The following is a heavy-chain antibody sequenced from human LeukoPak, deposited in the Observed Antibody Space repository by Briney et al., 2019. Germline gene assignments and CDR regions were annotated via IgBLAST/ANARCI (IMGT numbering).Heavy chain of an antibody. CDR1: GGTFSSYA. CDR3: AKDMAPGGATDGMDV. CDR2: IIPIFGTA. D-gene: IGHD3-16*01. V-gene: IGHV1-69*13. Sequence: SVKVSCKASGGTFSSYAISWVRQAPGQGLEWMGGIIPIFGTANYAQKFQGRVTITADESTSTAYMELSSLRAEDTALYYCAKDMAPGGATDGMDVWGQGTTVTVPS. J-gene: IGHJ6*02.